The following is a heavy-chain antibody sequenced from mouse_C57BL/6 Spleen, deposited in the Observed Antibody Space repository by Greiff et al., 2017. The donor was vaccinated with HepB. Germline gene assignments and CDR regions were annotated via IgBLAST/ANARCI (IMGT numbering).Heavy chain of an antibody. CDR2: IRNKANGYTT. V-gene: IGHV7-3*01. J-gene: IGHJ2*01. CDR1: GFTFTDYY. CDR3: ARLVDMYYFDY. Sequence: EVKLVESGGGLVQPGGSLSLSCAASGFTFTDYYMSWVRQPPGKALEWLGFIRNKANGYTTEYSASVKGRFTISRDNSQSILYLQMNALRAEDSATYYCARLVDMYYFDYWGQGTTLTVSS. D-gene: IGHD1-1*02.